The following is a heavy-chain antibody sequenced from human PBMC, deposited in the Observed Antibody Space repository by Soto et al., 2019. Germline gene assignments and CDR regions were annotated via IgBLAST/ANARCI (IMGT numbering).Heavy chain of an antibody. CDR1: GGSISGGGHY. J-gene: IGHJ4*02. V-gene: IGHV4-31*03. D-gene: IGHD1-26*01. CDR3: ARDTGSGSYYSDL. CDR2: IYYTGNT. Sequence: QVQLQESGPGLVKPSQTLSLTCTVSGGSISGGGHYWSWIRQHPGKGLEWIGYIYYTGNTDYNPSLESRVDISVDTSKNQLYLKLTSVTAADTAVYYCARDTGSGSYYSDLWGQGTLVTVSS.